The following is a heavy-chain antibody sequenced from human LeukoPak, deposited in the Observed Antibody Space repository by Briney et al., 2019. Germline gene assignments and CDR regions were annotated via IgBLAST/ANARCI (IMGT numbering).Heavy chain of an antibody. V-gene: IGHV4-31*03. CDR2: IYYSGST. Sequence: SQTLSLTCTVSGGSISSGGYYWSWIRQHPGKGLEWIGYIYYSGSTYYNPSLKSRVTISVDTSKNQFSLKLSSVTAADTAVYYCARGAGDIVVVPAARFGPWGQGTLVTVSS. CDR3: ARGAGDIVVVPAARFGP. CDR1: GGSISSGGYY. D-gene: IGHD2-2*01. J-gene: IGHJ5*02.